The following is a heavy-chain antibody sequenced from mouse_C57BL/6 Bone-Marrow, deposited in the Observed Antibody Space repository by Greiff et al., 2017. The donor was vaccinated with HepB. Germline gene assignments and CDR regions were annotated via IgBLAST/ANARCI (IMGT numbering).Heavy chain of an antibody. Sequence: EVQLQQSGAELVRPGASVKLSCTASGFNIKDDYMHWVKQRPEQGLEWIGWIDPENGDTEYASKFQGKATITADTSSNTAYLQLSSLTSEDTAVYDCTTDYGSRPFAYWGQGTLVTVSA. CDR2: IDPENGDT. V-gene: IGHV14-4*01. CDR1: GFNIKDDY. D-gene: IGHD1-1*01. J-gene: IGHJ3*01. CDR3: TTDYGSRPFAY.